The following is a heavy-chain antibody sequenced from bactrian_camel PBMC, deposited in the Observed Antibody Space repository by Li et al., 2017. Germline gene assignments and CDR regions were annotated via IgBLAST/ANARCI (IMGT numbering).Heavy chain of an antibody. CDR3: AAAPGPRGYCDHNFAF. CDR1: GFTLDDSD. Sequence: HVQLVESGGGSVQAGGSLRLSCTASGFTLDDSDMGWYRQAPGKEREGVAAIYTADGTTYYADSVKGRFTISRDNAKYTIYLQMDSLKPEDTAMYTCAAAPGPRGYCDHNFAFWGRGTQVTVS. CDR2: IYTADGTT. J-gene: IGHJ6*01. D-gene: IGHD2*01. V-gene: IGHV3S63*01.